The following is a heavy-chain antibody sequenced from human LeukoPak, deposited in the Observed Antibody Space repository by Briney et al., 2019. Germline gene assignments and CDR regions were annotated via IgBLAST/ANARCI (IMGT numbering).Heavy chain of an antibody. V-gene: IGHV1-2*02. Sequence: ASVKVSCKASGYTFTGYYMHWVRQAPGQGVEWMGWINPNSGGTNYAQKFQGRVTMTRDTSISTAYMELSRLRSDDTAVYYCARVESIAAAGYFDYWGQGTLVTVSS. J-gene: IGHJ4*02. CDR2: INPNSGGT. CDR1: GYTFTGYY. D-gene: IGHD6-13*01. CDR3: ARVESIAAAGYFDY.